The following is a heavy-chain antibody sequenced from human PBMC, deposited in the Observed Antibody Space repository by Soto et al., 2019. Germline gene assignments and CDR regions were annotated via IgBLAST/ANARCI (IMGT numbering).Heavy chain of an antibody. D-gene: IGHD6-19*01. CDR2: ISYGSTYK. CDR3: ARARSSGWHYLDL. J-gene: IGHJ4*02. CDR1: GFNFNTYT. V-gene: IGHV3-30*09. Sequence: QVQLVESGGGVVQPGRSLTVSCAASGFNFNTYTIHWVRQAPGKGLEWVAVISYGSTYKYYADSVKGRFAISRDDSKNTLSLQMNNLTVCDTAVYYCARARSSGWHYLDLWGQGTLVTVSS.